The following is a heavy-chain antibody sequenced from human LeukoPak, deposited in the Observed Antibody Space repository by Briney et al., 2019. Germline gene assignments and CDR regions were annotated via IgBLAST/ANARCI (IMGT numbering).Heavy chain of an antibody. CDR1: GFTFSSYG. Sequence: GGSLRLSCAASGFTFSSYGMYWVRQAPGKGLEWVAVIWYDGSNKYYADSVKGRFTISRDNSKNTLYLQMNSLRAEDTAVYYCARDRAVTTFVFDYWGQGTLVTVSS. J-gene: IGHJ4*02. CDR3: ARDRAVTTFVFDY. V-gene: IGHV3-33*01. CDR2: IWYDGSNK. D-gene: IGHD4-17*01.